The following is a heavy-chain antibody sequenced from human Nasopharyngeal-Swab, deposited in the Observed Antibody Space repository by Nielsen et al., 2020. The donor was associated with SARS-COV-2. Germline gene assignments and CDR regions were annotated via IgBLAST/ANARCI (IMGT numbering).Heavy chain of an antibody. CDR2: FDPEDGET. Sequence: ASVKVSCKVSGYTLTELSMHWVRQAPGKGLEWMGGFDPEDGETIYAQKFQGRVTMTEDTSTDTAYMELSSLRSEDTAVYYCATSTPMVATSWFAPWGQGTLVTVSS. CDR3: ATSTPMVATSWFAP. V-gene: IGHV1-24*01. D-gene: IGHD5-12*01. J-gene: IGHJ5*02. CDR1: GYTLTELS.